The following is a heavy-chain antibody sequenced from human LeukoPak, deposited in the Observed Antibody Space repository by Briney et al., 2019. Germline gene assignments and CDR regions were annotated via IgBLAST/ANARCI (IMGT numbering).Heavy chain of an antibody. CDR1: GFTFSDYY. CDR3: ARINHGYSSGCFDY. Sequence: PGGSLRLSCAASGFTFSDYYMSWIRQAPGKGLEWVSYISSSSSYTNYADSVKGRFTISRDNAKNSLYLQMNSLRAEDTAVYYCARINHGYSSGCFDYWGQGTLVTVSS. J-gene: IGHJ4*02. D-gene: IGHD6-19*01. CDR2: ISSSSSYT. V-gene: IGHV3-11*06.